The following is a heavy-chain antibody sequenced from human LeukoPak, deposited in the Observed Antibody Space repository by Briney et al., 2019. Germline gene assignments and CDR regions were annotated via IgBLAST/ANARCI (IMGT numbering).Heavy chain of an antibody. CDR2: FIPIFGTE. D-gene: IGHD6-19*01. V-gene: IGHV1-69*05. CDR1: GGTLSSYA. J-gene: IGHJ4*02. CDR3: ARIRGRKYSSGWTNFDY. Sequence: SVDVSCKASGGTLSSYAISWGRQPTEHGPEGMGGFIPIFGTEHHAQKFQGRVTITTDESTSTAYMELSSLRSEDTAVYYCARIRGRKYSSGWTNFDYWGQGTLVTVSS.